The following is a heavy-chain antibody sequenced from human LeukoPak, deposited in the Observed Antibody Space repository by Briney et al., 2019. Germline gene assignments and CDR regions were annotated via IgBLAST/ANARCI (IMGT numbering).Heavy chain of an antibody. Sequence: PSETLSLTCTVSGGSISSYYWSWIRQPPGKGLEWIGYIYYSGSTNYNPSLKSRVTISVDTSKNQFSLKLSSVTAADTAVYYCARDPSPSSPPVWGQGALVTVSS. CDR2: IYYSGST. D-gene: IGHD6-13*01. J-gene: IGHJ4*02. V-gene: IGHV4-59*12. CDR3: ARDPSPSSPPV. CDR1: GGSISSYY.